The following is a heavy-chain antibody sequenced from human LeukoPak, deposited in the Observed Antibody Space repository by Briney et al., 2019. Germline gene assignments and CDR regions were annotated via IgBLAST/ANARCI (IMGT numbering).Heavy chain of an antibody. V-gene: IGHV4-34*01. Sequence: SGTLSLTCAVYGGSFSGSYWSWIRQPPGKGLEWIGEINHSGSTNYNPSLKSRVTISVDTSKNQFSLKLSSVTAADTAVYYCASRKLGNDYWGQGTLVTVSS. CDR2: INHSGST. CDR3: ASRKLGNDY. J-gene: IGHJ4*02. D-gene: IGHD7-27*01. CDR1: GGSFSGSY.